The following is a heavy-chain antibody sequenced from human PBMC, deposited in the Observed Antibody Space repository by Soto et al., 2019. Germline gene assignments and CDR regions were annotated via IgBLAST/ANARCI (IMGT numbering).Heavy chain of an antibody. J-gene: IGHJ3*02. D-gene: IGHD2-15*01. V-gene: IGHV3-9*01. CDR3: TRTVRRGRDAVDI. CDR2: ISWNSGSI. Sequence: EVQLVESGGGLVQPGRSLRLSCAGSGFTFDDYAMHWVRQAPGKGLEWVSGISWNSGSIGYADSVKGRFTISRDNAKNSLYLQMNSLRHEDTALYYCTRTVRRGRDAVDIWGQGTMVTVSS. CDR1: GFTFDDYA.